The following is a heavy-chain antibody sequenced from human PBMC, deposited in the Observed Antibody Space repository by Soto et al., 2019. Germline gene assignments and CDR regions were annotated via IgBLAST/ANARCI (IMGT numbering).Heavy chain of an antibody. CDR3: ARDRGWLRSAYDI. CDR2: INPNSGGT. V-gene: IGHV1-2*04. J-gene: IGHJ3*02. D-gene: IGHD5-12*01. CDR1: GYTFTGYY. Sequence: ASVKVSCKASGYTFTGYYMHWVRQAPGRGLEWMGWINPNSGGTNYAQKFQGWVTMTRDTSISTAYMELSRLRSDDTAVYYCARDRGWLRSAYDIWGQGTMVTVSS.